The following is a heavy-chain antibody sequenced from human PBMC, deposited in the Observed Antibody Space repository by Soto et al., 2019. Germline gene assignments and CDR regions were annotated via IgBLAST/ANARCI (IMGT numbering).Heavy chain of an antibody. CDR1: GFTFSSYA. CDR3: ARGKWAKFDY. J-gene: IGHJ4*02. V-gene: IGHV3-30-3*01. CDR2: ISYDGSNK. D-gene: IGHD1-26*01. Sequence: QVQLVESGGGVVQPGRSLRLSCAASGFTFSSYAMHWVRQAPGKGLEWVAFISYDGSNKYYADSVKGRFTISRDNSKNTLYLQMNSLRAEDTAVYYGARGKWAKFDYWGQGTLVTVSS.